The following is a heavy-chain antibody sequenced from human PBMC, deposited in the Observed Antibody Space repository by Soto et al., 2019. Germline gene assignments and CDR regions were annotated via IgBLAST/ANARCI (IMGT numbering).Heavy chain of an antibody. Sequence: SETLSPTCSVSGGSIRSYYWSWIRQPPGKGLEWIGYIYYSGSTDYNPSLKSRVTISRDTSKNQFSLKLTSVTAADTALYYCGKVLVGATGHTDSDSWGPGTLVTVSS. CDR2: IYYSGST. CDR3: GKVLVGATGHTDSDS. CDR1: GGSIRSYY. J-gene: IGHJ4*02. V-gene: IGHV4-59*08. D-gene: IGHD2-15*01.